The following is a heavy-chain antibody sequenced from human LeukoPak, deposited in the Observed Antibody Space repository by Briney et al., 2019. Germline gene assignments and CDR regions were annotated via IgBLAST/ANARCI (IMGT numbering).Heavy chain of an antibody. V-gene: IGHV3-7*05. CDR1: GFTFSTFW. CDR3: ARGGTGVSDY. D-gene: IGHD7-27*01. Sequence: PGGSLRLSCAASGFTFSTFWMTWVRQAPGIGLEWVANIKHDGSEKYYVDSVKGRFTISRDNPVNSLYLQMNSLRAEDTAVYYCARGGTGVSDYWGQGTLVTVSS. J-gene: IGHJ4*02. CDR2: IKHDGSEK.